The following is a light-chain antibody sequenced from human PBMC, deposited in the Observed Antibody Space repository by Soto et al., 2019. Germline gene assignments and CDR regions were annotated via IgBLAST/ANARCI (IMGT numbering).Light chain of an antibody. CDR2: DVT. CDR3: GSYTDTKSLV. CDR1: SSDIGGYNS. V-gene: IGLV2-8*01. J-gene: IGLJ1*01. Sequence: QSVLTQSPSASGSPGQSVTISCTGTSSDIGGYNSVSWYQQHPGKAPKVMIYDVTKRPSGVPDRFSGSKSGNTASLTVSALQAEDEADYYCGSYTDTKSLVFGTGTKVTVL.